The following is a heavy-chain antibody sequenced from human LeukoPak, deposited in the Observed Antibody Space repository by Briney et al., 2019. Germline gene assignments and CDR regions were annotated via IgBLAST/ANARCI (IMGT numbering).Heavy chain of an antibody. V-gene: IGHV3-23*01. CDR3: AKVDAVVTAISGFDY. CDR1: GFTFSSYA. J-gene: IGHJ4*02. D-gene: IGHD2-21*02. CDR2: ISGSGGST. Sequence: PGGSLRLSCAASGFTFSSYAMSWVRQAPGKGLEWVSAISGSGGSTYYADSVKGRFTISRDNSKNTLYLQMNSLRAEDTAVYYCAKVDAVVTAISGFDYWGQGTLVTVSS.